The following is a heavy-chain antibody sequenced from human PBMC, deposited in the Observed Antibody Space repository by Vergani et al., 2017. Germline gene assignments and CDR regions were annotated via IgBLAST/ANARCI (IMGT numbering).Heavy chain of an antibody. V-gene: IGHV3-23*04. CDR2: ISGSGDNT. CDR3: AGPDPNGSGSVGWFDP. J-gene: IGHJ5*02. CDR1: GFTFSSYA. D-gene: IGHD3-10*01. Sequence: EVQLVESGGGLVQPGGSLRLSCAASGFTFSSYAMSWVRQAPGKGLEWVSAISGSGDNTYYADSVKGRFTISRDNSKNTLYLQMNSLRAEDTAVYYCAGPDPNGSGSVGWFDPWGQGTLVTVSS.